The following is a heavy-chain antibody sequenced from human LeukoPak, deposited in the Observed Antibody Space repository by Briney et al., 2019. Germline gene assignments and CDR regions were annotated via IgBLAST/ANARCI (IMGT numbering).Heavy chain of an antibody. V-gene: IGHV3-74*01. D-gene: IGHD3-3*01. CDR3: ASHYDFWSGLLT. CDR1: GFTFSGFW. J-gene: IGHJ5*02. CDR2: ISFDGSDA. Sequence: GGSLRLSCAASGFTFSGFWMHWVRQAPGKGLVWVSCISFDGSDATYADSVKGRFTISRDNAKNSLYLQMNSLRAEDTAVYYCASHYDFWSGLLTWGQGTLVTVSS.